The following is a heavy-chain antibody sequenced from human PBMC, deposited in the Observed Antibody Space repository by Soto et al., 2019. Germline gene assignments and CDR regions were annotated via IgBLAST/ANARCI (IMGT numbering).Heavy chain of an antibody. CDR1: GFSLTTTEVG. CDR3: AHRLSQQLAFDY. J-gene: IGHJ4*02. CDR2: IYWNDDK. V-gene: IGHV2-5*01. D-gene: IGHD6-13*01. Sequence: GSGPTLVNPTQTLTLTCSLSGFSLTTTEVGVGWIRQPPGKALEWLALIYWNDDKRYSPSLKSRLTITKDTSKNQVVLTMTNMDPVDTATYYCAHRLSQQLAFDYWGQGTLVTVSS.